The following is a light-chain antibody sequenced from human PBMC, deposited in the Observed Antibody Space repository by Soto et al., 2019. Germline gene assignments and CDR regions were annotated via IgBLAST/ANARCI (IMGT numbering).Light chain of an antibody. J-gene: IGKJ1*01. Sequence: EVVLTQSPGTLSLSPRERATLSCRASQSVSNNYLALYQHKPGQAPRLLIYGASNRAPGIPHRFSGSGSGPDFTLTISRLEHEDFAVYYCQQYAASPRKFGQETVVEVK. CDR1: QSVSNNY. CDR3: QQYAASPRK. CDR2: GAS. V-gene: IGKV3-20*01.